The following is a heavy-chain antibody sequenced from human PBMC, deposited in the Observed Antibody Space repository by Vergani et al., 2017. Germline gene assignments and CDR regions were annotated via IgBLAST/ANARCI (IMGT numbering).Heavy chain of an antibody. CDR1: GYTFTSYG. Sequence: VSCKASGYTFTSYGISWVRQAPGQGLEWMGWISAYNGNTNYAQKLQGRVTMTTDTSTSTAYMELSRLRSDDTAVYYCARVHDYGGNSLGYWGQGTLVTVSS. J-gene: IGHJ4*02. CDR2: ISAYNGNT. D-gene: IGHD4-23*01. CDR3: ARVHDYGGNSLGY. V-gene: IGHV1-18*01.